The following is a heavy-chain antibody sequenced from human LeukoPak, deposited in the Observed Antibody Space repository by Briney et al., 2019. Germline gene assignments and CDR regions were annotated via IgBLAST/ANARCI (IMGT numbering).Heavy chain of an antibody. Sequence: PGGSLRLSCAASGFTFSDYGMHWVRQAPGKGLEWVAFIRYDGSNKYHADSVKGRFTISRDKSKNTLFLQMNSLRAEDTAVYYCAKQYCSGGSCYSGDYFDYWGQGTLVTVSS. CDR3: AKQYCSGGSCYSGDYFDY. D-gene: IGHD2-15*01. J-gene: IGHJ4*02. V-gene: IGHV3-30*02. CDR1: GFTFSDYG. CDR2: IRYDGSNK.